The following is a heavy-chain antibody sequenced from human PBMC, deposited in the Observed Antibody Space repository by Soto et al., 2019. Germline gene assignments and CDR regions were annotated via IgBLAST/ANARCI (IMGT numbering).Heavy chain of an antibody. CDR3: ARRSSGWYFDY. J-gene: IGHJ4*02. Sequence: PGGSLRLSCAASGFTFSNYAMHWVRQAPGKGLEWVAVISYDGSNTYYADSVKGRFTISRDNSKNTLSLQMNSLRAEDTAVYYCARRSSGWYFDYWGQGTLVTVSS. V-gene: IGHV3-30-3*01. D-gene: IGHD6-19*01. CDR2: ISYDGSNT. CDR1: GFTFSNYA.